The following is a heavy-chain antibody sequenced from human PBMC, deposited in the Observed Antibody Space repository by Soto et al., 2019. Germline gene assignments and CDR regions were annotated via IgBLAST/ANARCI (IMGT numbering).Heavy chain of an antibody. CDR1: GGSFSGYY. Sequence: SETLSLTCAVYGGSFSGYYWTWIHQPPGTGLEWIGEINHSGSTNYNPSLKSRVTISVDTSKNQFSLKLTSVTAADTAVYYCARDKITGLFDYWGQGTLVTVSS. J-gene: IGHJ4*02. V-gene: IGHV4-34*01. D-gene: IGHD2-8*02. CDR3: ARDKITGLFDY. CDR2: INHSGST.